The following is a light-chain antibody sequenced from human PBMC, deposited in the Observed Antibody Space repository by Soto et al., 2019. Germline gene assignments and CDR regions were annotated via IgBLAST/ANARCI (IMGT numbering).Light chain of an antibody. CDR3: TSYTSSDTLLYV. J-gene: IGLJ1*01. CDR1: SSDVGGYNY. V-gene: IGLV2-14*01. CDR2: EVS. Sequence: VLTQPASVSGSPGQSITISCTGTSSDVGGYNYVSWYQQHPGKAPKLLIYEVSHRPSGVSNRFSGSKSGNTASLTISGLQAEDEADYYCTSYTSSDTLLYVFXTGTKVTVL.